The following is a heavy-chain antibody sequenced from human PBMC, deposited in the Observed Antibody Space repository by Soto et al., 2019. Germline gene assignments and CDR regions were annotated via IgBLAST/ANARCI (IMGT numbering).Heavy chain of an antibody. J-gene: IGHJ6*02. CDR3: ARRATYYDVWSGYYEPIDYYYYYGMDV. CDR1: GYTFTSYG. CDR2: ISAYNGNT. D-gene: IGHD3-3*01. V-gene: IGHV1-18*04. Sequence: QVQLVQSGAEVKKPGASVKVSCKASGYTFTSYGISWVRQAPGQGLEGMGWISAYNGNTNYAEKLQGRVTMTTDTSTSPASMELRSLSSDDTDVYYCARRATYYDVWSGYYEPIDYYYYYGMDVWGQGTTVTVSS.